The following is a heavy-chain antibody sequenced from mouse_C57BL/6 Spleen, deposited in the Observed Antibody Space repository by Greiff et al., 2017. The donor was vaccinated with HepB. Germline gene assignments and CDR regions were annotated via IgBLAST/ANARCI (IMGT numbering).Heavy chain of an antibody. J-gene: IGHJ1*03. CDR2: IDPSDSYT. V-gene: IGHV1-50*01. CDR1: GYTFTSYW. D-gene: IGHD1-1*01. CDR3: ARVYYGSSYRWYFDV. Sequence: QQPGAELVKPGASVKLSCKASGYTFTSYWMQWVKQRPGQGLEWIGEIDPSDSYTNYNQKFKGKATLTVDTSSSTAYMQLSSLTSEDSAVYYCARVYYGSSYRWYFDVWGTGTTVTVSS.